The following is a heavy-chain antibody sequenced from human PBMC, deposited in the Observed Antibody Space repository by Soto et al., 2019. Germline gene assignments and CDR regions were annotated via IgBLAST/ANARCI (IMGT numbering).Heavy chain of an antibody. CDR3: AKGGCYRLRFEDAWKFDF. J-gene: IGHJ4*02. V-gene: IGHV3-30*18. Sequence: QVQLVESGGGVVQPGRSLRLSCAASGFTFSSYGMHWVRQAPGKGLEWVAVISYDGSNKYYADSVKGRFTISRDNSKNTLYLQMNSLRAADKAVYYCAKGGCYRLRFEDAWKFDFWGQGTLVTVSS. CDR2: ISYDGSNK. CDR1: GFTFSSYG. D-gene: IGHD5-12*01.